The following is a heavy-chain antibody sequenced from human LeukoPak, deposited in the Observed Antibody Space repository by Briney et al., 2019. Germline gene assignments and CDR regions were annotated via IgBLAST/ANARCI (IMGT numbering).Heavy chain of an antibody. J-gene: IGHJ4*02. CDR2: IIPIFGTA. Sequence: SVKVSCKASGGTFSSYAISWVRQAPGQGLEWMGGIIPIFGTANYAQKFQGRVTITTDESTSTAYMELSSLRSEDTAVYYRARGQSSSGYSSSWYYFDYWGQGTLVTVSS. CDR3: ARGQSSSGYSSSWYYFDY. CDR1: GGTFSSYA. V-gene: IGHV1-69*05. D-gene: IGHD6-13*01.